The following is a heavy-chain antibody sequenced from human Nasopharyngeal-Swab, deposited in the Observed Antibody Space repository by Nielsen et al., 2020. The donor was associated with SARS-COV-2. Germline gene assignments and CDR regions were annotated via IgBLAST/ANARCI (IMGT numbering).Heavy chain of an antibody. CDR1: GFTFDDYT. CDR3: AKASISSGWD. V-gene: IGHV3-43*01. J-gene: IGHJ4*02. D-gene: IGHD6-19*01. CDR2: ISWDGGST. Sequence: GASLKISCAASGFTFDDYTMHWVRQAPGKGLEWVSLISWDGGSTYYADSVKGRFTISRDNSKNSLYLQMNSLRTEDTALYYCAKASISSGWDWGQGTLVTVSS.